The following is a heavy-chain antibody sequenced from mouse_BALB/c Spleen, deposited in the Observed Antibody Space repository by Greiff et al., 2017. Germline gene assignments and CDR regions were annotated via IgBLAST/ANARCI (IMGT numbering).Heavy chain of an antibody. CDR3: ARSAYYRYDERYAMDY. V-gene: IGHV1-14*01. J-gene: IGHJ4*01. D-gene: IGHD2-14*01. CDR1: GYTFTSYV. Sequence: VQLQQPGAELVRPGASVKLSCKASGYTFTSYVMHWVKQKPGQGLEWIGYINPYNDGTKYNEKFKGKATLTSDKSSSTAYMELSSLTSEDSAVYYCARSAYYRYDERYAMDYWGQGTSVTVSS. CDR2: INPYNDGT.